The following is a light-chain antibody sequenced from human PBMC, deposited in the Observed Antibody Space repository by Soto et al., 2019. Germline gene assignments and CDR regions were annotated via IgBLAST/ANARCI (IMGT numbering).Light chain of an antibody. V-gene: IGKV1-5*03. Sequence: DIQMTQSPSTLSASVGDRVTITCRASESIRTWLAWYQHKPGKAPKFLIYKASTLKSGVPSRFSGSGSGTKFTLTISSLQPDDFATYYCQQYNSYWTFGQGTKVDIK. CDR3: QQYNSYWT. CDR1: ESIRTW. J-gene: IGKJ1*01. CDR2: KAS.